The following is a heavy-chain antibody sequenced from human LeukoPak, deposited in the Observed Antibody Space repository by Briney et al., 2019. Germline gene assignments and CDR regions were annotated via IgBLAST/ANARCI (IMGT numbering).Heavy chain of an antibody. V-gene: IGHV1-46*01. CDR3: ARENLPSRGPGVLQY. J-gene: IGHJ4*02. CDR2: INPSGGST. Sequence: GASVKVSCKASGYTFTSYDVNWVRQATGQGLEWMGIINPSGGSTSYAQKFQGRVTMTRDMSTSTVYMELSSLRSEDTAVYYCARENLPSRGPGVLQYWGQGTLVTVSS. D-gene: IGHD2/OR15-2a*01. CDR1: GYTFTSYD.